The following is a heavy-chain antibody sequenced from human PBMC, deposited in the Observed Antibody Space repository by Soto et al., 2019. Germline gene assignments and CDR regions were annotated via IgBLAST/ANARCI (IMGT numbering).Heavy chain of an antibody. Sequence: PSETLSLTCAVYCGSFSGYYWSWIRQPPGKGLEWGGEINHSGRTTYNPSLKSRVTISVDTSKNQFSLKLSSVTAADTAVYYCAELLWFGELSGYGMDVWGQGTTVTVSS. CDR2: INHSGRT. CDR3: AELLWFGELSGYGMDV. V-gene: IGHV4-34*01. CDR1: CGSFSGYY. J-gene: IGHJ6*02. D-gene: IGHD3-10*01.